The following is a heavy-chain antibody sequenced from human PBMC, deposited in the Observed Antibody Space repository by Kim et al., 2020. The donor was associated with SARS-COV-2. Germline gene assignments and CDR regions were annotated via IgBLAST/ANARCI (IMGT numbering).Heavy chain of an antibody. CDR3: ARVRGGANDY. CDR2: TI. J-gene: IGHJ4*02. V-gene: IGHV3-48*02. Sequence: TISTADPVKGRFTIPRDNAKNSLYLQMTSLRDEDTAVYYCARVRGGANDYWGQGTLVTVSS. D-gene: IGHD3-16*01.